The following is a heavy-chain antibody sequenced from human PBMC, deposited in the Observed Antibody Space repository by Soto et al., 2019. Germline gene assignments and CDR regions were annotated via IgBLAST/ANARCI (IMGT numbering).Heavy chain of an antibody. CDR1: GGTFSSYA. J-gene: IGHJ6*02. CDR3: AGPREVGQGLVSRAYWKYGKDV. CDR2: IIPIFGTA. D-gene: IGHD6-19*01. V-gene: IGHV1-69*13. Sequence: ASVKVSCKASGGTFSSYAISWVRQAPGQGLEWMGGIIPIFGTANYAQKFQGRVTITADESTSTAYMELSSLRSEDTAVYYCAGPREVGQGLVSRAYWKYGKDVWSQGTTVTVSS.